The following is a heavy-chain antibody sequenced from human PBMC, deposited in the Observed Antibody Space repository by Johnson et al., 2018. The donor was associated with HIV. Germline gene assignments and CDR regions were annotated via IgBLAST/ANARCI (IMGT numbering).Heavy chain of an antibody. CDR3: ARDRGIGAAGDAFDI. V-gene: IGHV3-66*01. D-gene: IGHD6-13*01. CDR1: GFTVSTNS. CDR2: IYSGDNT. Sequence: VQLVESGGGLVQPGGSLRLSCAASGFTVSTNSMSWVRQAPGKGLEWVSVIYSGDNTLYADSVTGRFIVTRDNFKNTLYLQMNSLKTEDTAVYYCARDRGIGAAGDAFDIWGQGTMVTVSS. J-gene: IGHJ3*02.